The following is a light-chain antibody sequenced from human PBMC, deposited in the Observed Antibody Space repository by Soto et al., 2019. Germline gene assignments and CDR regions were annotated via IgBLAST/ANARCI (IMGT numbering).Light chain of an antibody. CDR3: SSHAGSSVV. J-gene: IGLJ1*01. V-gene: IGLV2-11*01. CDR2: DVT. CDR1: SSDVGGYNY. Sequence: QSVLTQPRSVSGSPGQSVTISCTGTSSDVGGYNYVSWYQQHPGKAPKLMIYDVTTRPSGVPDRFSGSKSGNTASLTISGLQAEDEADYYCSSHAGSSVVFGTGTKVIDL.